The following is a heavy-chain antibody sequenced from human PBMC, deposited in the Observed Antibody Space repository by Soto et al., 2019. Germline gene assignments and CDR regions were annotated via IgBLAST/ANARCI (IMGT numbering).Heavy chain of an antibody. CDR2: MNPNSGNT. J-gene: IGHJ4*02. CDR3: AKERWLPNSFPAYYFDY. Sequence: ASVKVSCKASGYTFTSYDINWVRQATGQGLEWMGWMNPNSGNTGYAQKFQGRVTMTRNTLYLQMNSLRAEDTAVYYCAKERWLPNSFPAYYFDYWGQGTLVTVSS. D-gene: IGHD5-12*01. CDR1: GYTFTSYD. V-gene: IGHV1-8*01.